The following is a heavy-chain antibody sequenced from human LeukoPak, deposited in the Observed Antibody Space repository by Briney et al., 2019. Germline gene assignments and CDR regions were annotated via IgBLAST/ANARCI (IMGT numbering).Heavy chain of an antibody. V-gene: IGHV3-30*18. D-gene: IGHD1-26*01. CDR2: ISYDGSNK. Sequence: GGSLRLSCAAPGFTFSSYGMHWVRQAPGKGLEWVAVISYDGSNKYYADSVKGRFTISRDNSKNTLYLQMNSLRAEDTAVYYCAKSEWEPPYYYYGMDVWGQGTTVTVSS. CDR1: GFTFSSYG. J-gene: IGHJ6*02. CDR3: AKSEWEPPYYYYGMDV.